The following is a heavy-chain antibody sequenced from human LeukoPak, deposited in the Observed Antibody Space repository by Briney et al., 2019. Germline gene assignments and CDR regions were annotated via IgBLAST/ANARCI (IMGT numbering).Heavy chain of an antibody. V-gene: IGHV3-48*03. D-gene: IGHD1-1*01. Sequence: GGSLRLSCAASGFTFSSYEKNWVRQAPRKGKERVSYISSSGSTIYYADSVKGRFTISRDNAKNSLYLQMNSLRGEDTAVYYCARDTVERRELVPMSWGQGTLVTVSS. CDR1: GFTFSSYE. CDR3: ARDTVERRELVPMS. J-gene: IGHJ5*02. CDR2: ISSSGSTI.